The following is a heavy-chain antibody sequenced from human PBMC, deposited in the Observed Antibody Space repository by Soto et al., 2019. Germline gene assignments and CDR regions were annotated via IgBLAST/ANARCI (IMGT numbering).Heavy chain of an antibody. CDR2: IYYSGST. J-gene: IGHJ4*02. D-gene: IGHD3-3*01. CDR3: ARHGAYDFWSGYYDY. V-gene: IGHV4-59*08. CDR1: CGSISSYY. Sequence: SETLSLTCTVSCGSISSYYWSWIRQPPGKGLEWIGYIYYSGSTNYNPSLKSRVTISVDTSKNQFSLKLSSVTAADTAVYYCARHGAYDFWSGYYDYWGQGTLVTVSS.